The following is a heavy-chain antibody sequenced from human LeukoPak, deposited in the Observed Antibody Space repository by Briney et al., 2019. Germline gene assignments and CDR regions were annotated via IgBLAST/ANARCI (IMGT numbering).Heavy chain of an antibody. CDR1: GFTFSSYA. CDR2: ISGSGGST. J-gene: IGHJ1*01. CDR3: AKRALYYYDSSGYSEYFQH. V-gene: IGHV3-23*01. D-gene: IGHD3-22*01. Sequence: PGGSLRLSCAASGFTFSSYAMSWVRQAPGKGLEWVSAISGSGGSTYYADSVKGRFTISRDNSKNTLYLQMNSLRAEDTAVYYCAKRALYYYDSSGYSEYFQHWGQGTLVTVSS.